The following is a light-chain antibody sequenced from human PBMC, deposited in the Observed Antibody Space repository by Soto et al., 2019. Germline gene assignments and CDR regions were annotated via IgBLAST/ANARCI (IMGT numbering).Light chain of an antibody. J-gene: IGKJ2*01. V-gene: IGKV3-20*01. Sequence: EIVLTQSPGTLSLSPGESATLSCRASQSVSSNYLAWYQQKPGQAPRLLIYGAFNRATGIPDRFSGSGSGTEFTLTISRLEPEDFSVYYCQQYGSSPLYTFGQGTKLEIK. CDR2: GAF. CDR1: QSVSSNY. CDR3: QQYGSSPLYT.